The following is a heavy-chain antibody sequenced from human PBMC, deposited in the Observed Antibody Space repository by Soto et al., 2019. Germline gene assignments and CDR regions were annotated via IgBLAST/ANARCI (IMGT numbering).Heavy chain of an antibody. V-gene: IGHV1-69*01. D-gene: IGHD6-19*01. CDR3: ARVGLGAYDY. Sequence: QVQLVQSGAEVKKPGSSVKVSCKASGGIFSNFAFNCMRQAPGQGLEWMGGIIPTLGTPHYAQKFLGRVTITADESTRTVYMEMSSLTVEDTAVYYCARVGLGAYDYVGQGTLVIFSS. CDR1: GGIFSNFA. J-gene: IGHJ4*02. CDR2: IIPTLGTP.